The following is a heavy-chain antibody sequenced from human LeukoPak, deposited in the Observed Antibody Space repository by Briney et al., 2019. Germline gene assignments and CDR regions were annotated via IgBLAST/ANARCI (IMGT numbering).Heavy chain of an antibody. D-gene: IGHD1-26*01. V-gene: IGHV5-51*01. CDR1: GYXFRTYW. CDR2: IYPDDSST. Sequence: GESLKISCNGSGYXFRTYWIGWVRQMPGKGLEWMGIIYPDDSSTRYNPSFQGQVTFSADKSINTAYLLWSSLEAADTAMYYCARHFTGGDGFDIWGQGIKVIVSS. J-gene: IGHJ3*02. CDR3: ARHFTGGDGFDI.